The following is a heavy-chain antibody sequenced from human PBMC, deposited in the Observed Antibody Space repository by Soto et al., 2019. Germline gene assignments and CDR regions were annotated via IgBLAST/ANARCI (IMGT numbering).Heavy chain of an antibody. D-gene: IGHD5-18*01. V-gene: IGHV3-7*01. J-gene: IGHJ6*02. Sequence: GGSLRLSCEASGFTFSGYGMHWVRQAPGKGLEWVANIKQDGSEKYYVDSVKGRFTISRDNAKNSLYLQMNSLRAEDTAVYYCARTIYSYGYYYYYYYGMDVWGQGTTVTVSS. CDR3: ARTIYSYGYYYYYYYGMDV. CDR2: IKQDGSEK. CDR1: GFTFSGYG.